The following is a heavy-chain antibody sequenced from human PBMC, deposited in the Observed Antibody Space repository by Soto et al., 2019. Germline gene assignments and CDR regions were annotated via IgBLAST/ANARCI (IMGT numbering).Heavy chain of an antibody. CDR2: IYYSGST. V-gene: IGHV4-59*01. J-gene: IGHJ4*02. D-gene: IGHD6-19*01. CDR1: GGSISSYY. Sequence: SETLSLTCTVSGGSISSYYWSWIRQPPGKGLEWIGYIYYSGSTNYNPSLKSRVTISVDTSKNQFSLKLSSVTAADTAVYYCARAMPRGVVAGPSEDRGQGTLVTVSS. CDR3: ARAMPRGVVAGPSED.